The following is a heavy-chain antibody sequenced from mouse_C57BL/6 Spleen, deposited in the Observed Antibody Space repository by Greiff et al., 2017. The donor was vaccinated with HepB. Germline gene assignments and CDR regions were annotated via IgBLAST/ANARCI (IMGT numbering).Heavy chain of an antibody. V-gene: IGHV14-1*01. J-gene: IGHJ3*01. CDR3: TAGGVRAY. D-gene: IGHD2-2*01. CDR1: GFNIKDYY. CDR2: IDPEDGDT. Sequence: EVQLQQSGAELVRPGASVKLSCTASGFNIKDYYMHWVKQRPEQGLEWIGRIDPEDGDTEYAPKFQGKATMAADTSSDTAYLQLSSRTSEDTAGYYWTAGGVRAYWGQGTLVTVSA.